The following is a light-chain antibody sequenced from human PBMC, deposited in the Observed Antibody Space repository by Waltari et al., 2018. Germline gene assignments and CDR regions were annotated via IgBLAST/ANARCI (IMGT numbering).Light chain of an antibody. CDR2: YDS. V-gene: IGLV3-21*04. Sequence: SYVLPQPSSVSVPPGQPARITCGGSNIGMRTVPWHQQKPGQAPVLVFYYDSDRPSGIPERFSGSNSGNTATLTISRVEVGDEADYYCQVWDSSSDHWVFGGGTKLTVL. CDR1: NIGMRT. J-gene: IGLJ3*02. CDR3: QVWDSSSDHWV.